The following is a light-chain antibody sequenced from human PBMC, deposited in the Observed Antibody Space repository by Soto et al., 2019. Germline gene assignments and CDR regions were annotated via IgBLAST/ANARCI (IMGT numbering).Light chain of an antibody. J-gene: IGLJ1*01. CDR3: QSYDSSLSGYV. CDR2: GNS. V-gene: IGLV1-40*01. Sequence: QSVPTQPPSLSGAPGQRVTISCTGSSSNIGAGYDVHWYQQLPGTAPKLLIYGNSNRPSGVPDRFSGSKSGTSASLAITGLQAEDEADYYCQSYDSSLSGYVFGTGTKVNVL. CDR1: SSNIGAGYD.